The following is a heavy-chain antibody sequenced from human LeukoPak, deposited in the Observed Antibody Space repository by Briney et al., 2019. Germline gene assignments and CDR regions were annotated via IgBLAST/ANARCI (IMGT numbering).Heavy chain of an antibody. CDR2: IYPSGCDT. J-gene: IGHJ4*02. D-gene: IGHD1-26*01. Sequence: GESLKISCQGSEYSFATYWIAWLRQMPGKGLEWMGIIYPSGCDTRYSPSFQGQVTISADKSIKTAYLQWSSLKASDTAMYYCARPLQGIVGATGFDYWGQGTLVTVSS. V-gene: IGHV5-51*01. CDR1: EYSFATYW. CDR3: ARPLQGIVGATGFDY.